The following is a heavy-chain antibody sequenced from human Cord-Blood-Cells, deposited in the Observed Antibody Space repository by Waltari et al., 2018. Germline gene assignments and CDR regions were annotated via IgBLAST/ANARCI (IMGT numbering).Heavy chain of an antibody. CDR1: GYPLTYLS. D-gene: IGHD7-27*01. CDR3: ATACDLGNDAFDI. CDR2: FDPEDGET. Sequence: QVQLVQSGAEVKKPGDSVKVSCKVPGYPLTYLSMHWRRQAPGKGLEWMGGFDPEDGETIYAQKFQGRVTMTEDTSTDTAYMELSSLRSEDTAVYYCATACDLGNDAFDIWGQGTMVTVSS. V-gene: IGHV1-24*01. J-gene: IGHJ3*02.